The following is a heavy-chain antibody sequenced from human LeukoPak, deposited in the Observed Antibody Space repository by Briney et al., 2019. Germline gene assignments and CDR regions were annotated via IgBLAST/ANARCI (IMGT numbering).Heavy chain of an antibody. CDR2: ISGSGGST. Sequence: GGSLRLSCAASGFTFSSYAMSWVRQAPGRGLEWVSAISGSGGSTYYADSVKGRFTISRDNSKNTLYLQMNSLRAEDTAVYYCAKRDQSPIVVVVAGGFDYWGQGTLVTVSS. D-gene: IGHD2-15*01. V-gene: IGHV3-23*01. CDR3: AKRDQSPIVVVVAGGFDY. J-gene: IGHJ4*02. CDR1: GFTFSSYA.